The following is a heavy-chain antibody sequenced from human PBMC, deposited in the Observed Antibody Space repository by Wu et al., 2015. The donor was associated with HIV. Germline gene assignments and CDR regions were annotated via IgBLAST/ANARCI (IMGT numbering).Heavy chain of an antibody. CDR1: GYTFTSYY. V-gene: IGHV1-46*03. J-gene: IGHJ1*01. CDR2: INPSGGST. Sequence: QVQLVQSGAEVKKPGASVKVSCKASGYTFTSYYMHWVRQAPGQGLEWMGIINPSGGSTSYAQKFQGRVTMTRDTSASTVYMELSSLRSEDTAVYYCARAETAAEYFQHWGQGTLVTVSS. CDR3: ARAETAAEYFQH.